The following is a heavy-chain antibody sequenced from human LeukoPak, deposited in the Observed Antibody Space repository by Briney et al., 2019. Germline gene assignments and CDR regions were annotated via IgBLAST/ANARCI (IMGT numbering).Heavy chain of an antibody. V-gene: IGHV3-30*14. CDR2: ISYDGSNK. D-gene: IGHD4/OR15-4a*01. CDR3: ARRAGAYSHPYDY. J-gene: IGHJ4*02. CDR1: GFTFNSYA. Sequence: GRSLRLSCAASGFTFNSYAMHWVRQAPGKGLEWVAVISYDGSNKYYADSVKGRFTISRDNSKNTLYLQINSLRAQDTAVYYCARRAGAYSHPYDYWGQGTLVTVSS.